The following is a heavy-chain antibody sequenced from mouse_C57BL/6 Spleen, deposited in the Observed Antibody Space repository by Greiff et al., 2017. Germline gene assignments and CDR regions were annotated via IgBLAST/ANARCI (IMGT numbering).Heavy chain of an antibody. J-gene: IGHJ2*01. CDR3: ARHARGSGSSYFDY. CDR1: GFSLTRYG. Sequence: VQRVESGPGLVAPSQSLSITCTVSGFSLTRYGVHWVRQPPGKGLEWLVVIWSDGSTTYNSALKSRLSISKDNSKSQVFLKMNSLQTDDTAMYYLARHARGSGSSYFDYWGQGTTLTVSS. V-gene: IGHV2-6-1*01. CDR2: IWSDGST. D-gene: IGHD1-1*01.